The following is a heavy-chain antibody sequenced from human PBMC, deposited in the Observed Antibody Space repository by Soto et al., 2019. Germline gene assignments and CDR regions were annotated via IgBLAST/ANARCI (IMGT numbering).Heavy chain of an antibody. V-gene: IGHV4-34*01. J-gene: IGHJ6*03. CDR2: INHSGTT. CDR1: GGSFSGYY. CDR3: ARGLVGYYYYYYMDV. Sequence: QVQLQQWGGGLLKPSETLSLTCAVYGGSFSGYYWNWIRQPPGKGLEWIGEINHSGTTNYHPSLKGRVIISIDTSNNQFPLKLTSVTAADTAVYYCARGLVGYYYYYYMDVWGKGTTVTVSS. D-gene: IGHD1-26*01.